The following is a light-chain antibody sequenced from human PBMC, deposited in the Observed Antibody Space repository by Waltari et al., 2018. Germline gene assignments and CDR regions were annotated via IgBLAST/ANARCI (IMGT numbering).Light chain of an antibody. J-gene: IGLJ2*01. CDR1: RSNVGAGFD. Sequence: QSVLTQPPSVFGAPGQRVTISCTGSRSNVGAGFDVHWYQQLPEAAPKLLISGDNNRPSGVPDRFSASKSGTSASLAITGLQAEDEADYYCQSYDNSLSGPVVFGGGTKLTV. CDR2: GDN. V-gene: IGLV1-40*01. CDR3: QSYDNSLSGPVV.